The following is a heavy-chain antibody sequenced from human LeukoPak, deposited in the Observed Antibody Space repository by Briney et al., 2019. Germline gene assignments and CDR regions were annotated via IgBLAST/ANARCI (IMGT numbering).Heavy chain of an antibody. Sequence: GRSLRLSCAASGFTFSSYAIHWVRQAPGKGLEWVAVISYDGSNKYYADSVKGRFTISRDNSKNTLFLQMNSLRAEDTAVYYCARPMGLRPDDAFDIWGQGTMVTVSS. CDR1: GFTFSSYA. CDR3: ARPMGLRPDDAFDI. J-gene: IGHJ3*02. V-gene: IGHV3-30*04. D-gene: IGHD4-17*01. CDR2: ISYDGSNK.